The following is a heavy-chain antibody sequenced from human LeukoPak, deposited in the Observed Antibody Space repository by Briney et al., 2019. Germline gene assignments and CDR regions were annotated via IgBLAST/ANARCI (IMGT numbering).Heavy chain of an antibody. J-gene: IGHJ4*02. CDR2: IKEDGSDK. Sequence: PGGSLGLSCAASGFSFGTSWMNWVRQAPGKGLEWVAHIKEDGSDKYYVDSVKGRFTISRDNAKNSLYLQMNSLRAEDTAVYYCARDLGSSVGYWGQGTLVTVFS. CDR1: GFSFGTSW. V-gene: IGHV3-7*05. CDR3: ARDLGSSVGY. D-gene: IGHD6-13*01.